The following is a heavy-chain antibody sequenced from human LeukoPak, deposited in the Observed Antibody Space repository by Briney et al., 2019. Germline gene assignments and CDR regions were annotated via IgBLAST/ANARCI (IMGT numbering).Heavy chain of an antibody. CDR3: AREERGDILTGRYYMDV. CDR2: IYTSGST. V-gene: IGHV4-61*02. J-gene: IGHJ6*03. D-gene: IGHD3-9*01. CDR1: GGSISSGSYY. Sequence: PSETLSLTCTVSGGSISSGSYYCSWIRQPAGKGLEWIGRIYTSGSTNYNPSLKSRVTISVDTSKNPFSLKLSYVTAADTAVYYCAREERGDILTGRYYMDVWGKGTTVTVSS.